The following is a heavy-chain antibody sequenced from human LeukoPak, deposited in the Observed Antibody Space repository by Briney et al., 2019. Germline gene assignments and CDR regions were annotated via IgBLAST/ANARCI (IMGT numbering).Heavy chain of an antibody. D-gene: IGHD3-22*01. V-gene: IGHV3-23*01. Sequence: GGSLRLPCAASGFTFNSFAMTWVRQAPGKGLEWVSGISGSGGSTYYADSVKGRFTISRDNAKNSLYLQMNSLRAEDTAVYYCARDNSGSGYYDSSGYYWGQGTLVTVSS. CDR3: ARDNSGSGYYDSSGYY. J-gene: IGHJ4*02. CDR2: ISGSGGST. CDR1: GFTFNSFA.